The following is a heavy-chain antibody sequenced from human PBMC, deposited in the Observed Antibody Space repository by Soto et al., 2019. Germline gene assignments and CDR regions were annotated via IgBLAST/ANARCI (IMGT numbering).Heavy chain of an antibody. Sequence: QVQLQESGPGLVKPSETLTLTCTVSGGSISSYCCSWIRQPPGKGLEWIGYICNSVTTNYNPSLKGRVPISGDTSKNQFSLKLRSVTAADTAVYYCARHDPGGFDYWGQGTLVTVSS. V-gene: IGHV4-59*08. D-gene: IGHD3-10*01. J-gene: IGHJ4*02. CDR2: ICNSVTT. CDR3: ARHDPGGFDY. CDR1: GGSISSYC.